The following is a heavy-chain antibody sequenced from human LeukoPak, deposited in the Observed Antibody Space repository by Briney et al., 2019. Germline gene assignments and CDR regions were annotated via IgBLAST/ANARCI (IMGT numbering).Heavy chain of an antibody. CDR2: IVVGSGNT. V-gene: IGHV1-58*02. D-gene: IGHD3-22*01. CDR1: GFTFTSSA. J-gene: IGHJ4*02. CDR3: AAYNAAYSGSSGSHYNY. Sequence: SVKVSCKASGFTFTSSAMQWVRQARGQRLEWIGWIVVGSGNTNYAQKFQERVTITRDMSTSTAYMELSSLRSGDTPAYYWAAYNAAYSGSSGSHYNYWGQGTLVTVSS.